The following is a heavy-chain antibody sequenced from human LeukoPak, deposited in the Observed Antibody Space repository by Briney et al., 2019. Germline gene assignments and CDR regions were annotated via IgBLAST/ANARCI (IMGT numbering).Heavy chain of an antibody. D-gene: IGHD2-2*01. Sequence: GGSPRLSCAASGFTFSSYSMNWVRQAPGKGLEWVSYISSSSSTRYYADSVKGRFTISRDNAKNSLYLQMNSLRDEDTAVYYCARDIAIVVVPAALQPPGFYGMDVWGQGTTVTVSS. J-gene: IGHJ6*02. CDR2: ISSSSSTR. V-gene: IGHV3-48*02. CDR1: GFTFSSYS. CDR3: ARDIAIVVVPAALQPPGFYGMDV.